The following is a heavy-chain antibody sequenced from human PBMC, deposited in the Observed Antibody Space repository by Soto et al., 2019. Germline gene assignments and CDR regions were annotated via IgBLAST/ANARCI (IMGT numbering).Heavy chain of an antibody. V-gene: IGHV4-31*03. J-gene: IGHJ4*02. Sequence: QVQLQESGPGLVKPSQTLSLTCTVSGGSISSGGYYWSWIRQHPGKGLEWIGYIYYSGSTYYNPALKSRVTISVDTSKNQFSLKLSSVTAADTAVYYCARTPKEMATILFDYWGQGTLVTVSS. CDR2: IYYSGST. D-gene: IGHD5-12*01. CDR1: GGSISSGGYY. CDR3: ARTPKEMATILFDY.